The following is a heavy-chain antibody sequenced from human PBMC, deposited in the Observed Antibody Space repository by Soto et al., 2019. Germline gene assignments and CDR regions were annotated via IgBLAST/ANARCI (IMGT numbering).Heavy chain of an antibody. J-gene: IGHJ3*02. CDR3: AKDTLNEYIWGSYRYPTAFGAFDI. Sequence: QVQLVESGGGVVQPGRSLRLSCAASGFTFSSYGMHWVRQAPGKGLEWVAVISYDGSNKYYADSVKGRFTISRDNYKNTLYLQKNSMRAEDTSVYYCAKDTLNEYIWGSYRYPTAFGAFDIWGQGTMVTVSS. D-gene: IGHD3-16*02. V-gene: IGHV3-30*18. CDR2: ISYDGSNK. CDR1: GFTFSSYG.